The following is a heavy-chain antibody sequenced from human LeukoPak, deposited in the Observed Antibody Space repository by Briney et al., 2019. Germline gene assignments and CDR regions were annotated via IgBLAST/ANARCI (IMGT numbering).Heavy chain of an antibody. J-gene: IGHJ4*02. V-gene: IGHV3-23*01. Sequence: PGGSLRLSCAASGFTFSSYAMSWVRQAPGKGLEWVSAISGSGGSTYYADSVKGRFTISGDNSKNTLYLQMNSLRAEDTAVYYCANPGDPTYYYDSSGFLLRGDWGQGTLVTVSS. CDR3: ANPGDPTYYYDSSGFLLRGD. D-gene: IGHD3-22*01. CDR1: GFTFSSYA. CDR2: ISGSGGST.